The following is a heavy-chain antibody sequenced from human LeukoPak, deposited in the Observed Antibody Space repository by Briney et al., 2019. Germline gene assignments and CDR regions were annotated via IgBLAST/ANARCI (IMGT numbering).Heavy chain of an antibody. CDR1: GGSITSSTSY. CDR2: IYYSGST. D-gene: IGHD3-3*01. Sequence: SETLSLTCTVSGGSITSSTSYWGWIRQPPGKGLEWIVTIYYSGSTYYNPSLKSRVTISVDTSKNQFSLKLSSVTAVDTAVYYCARLSKRITIFGVVPDYWGQGTLVTVSS. CDR3: ARLSKRITIFGVVPDY. J-gene: IGHJ4*02. V-gene: IGHV4-39*01.